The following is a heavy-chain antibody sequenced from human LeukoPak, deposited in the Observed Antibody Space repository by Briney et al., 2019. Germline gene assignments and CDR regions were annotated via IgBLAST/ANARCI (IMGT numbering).Heavy chain of an antibody. CDR3: AKGHRYYDSSGYYPRKTSGYFDY. J-gene: IGHJ4*02. V-gene: IGHV3-21*04. Sequence: PGGSLRLSCAASGFTFSSYSMNWVRQAPGKGLEWVSSIGSSTSYIYYADSVKGRFTISRDNSKNTLYLQMNSLRAEDTAVYYCAKGHRYYDSSGYYPRKTSGYFDYWGQGTLVTVSS. CDR2: IGSSTSYI. CDR1: GFTFSSYS. D-gene: IGHD3-22*01.